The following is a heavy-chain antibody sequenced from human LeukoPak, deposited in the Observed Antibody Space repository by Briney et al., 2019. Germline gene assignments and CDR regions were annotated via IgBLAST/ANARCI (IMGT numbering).Heavy chain of an antibody. CDR3: ARVVAAAAYFDY. CDR2: ISYDGSNK. J-gene: IGHJ4*02. D-gene: IGHD6-13*01. Sequence: GGSLRLSCAASGFTFSSYAMHWVRQAPGKGLEWVAVISYDGSNKYYADSVNGRFTISRDNSKNTLYLQMNSLRAEDTAVYYCARVVAAAAYFDYWGQGTLVTVSS. CDR1: GFTFSSYA. V-gene: IGHV3-30*04.